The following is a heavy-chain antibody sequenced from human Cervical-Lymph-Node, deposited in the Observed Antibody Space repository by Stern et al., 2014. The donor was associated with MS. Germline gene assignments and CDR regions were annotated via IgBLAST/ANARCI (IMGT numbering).Heavy chain of an antibody. CDR1: TYTFTSYA. V-gene: IGHV7-4-1*02. Sequence: QVQLVQSGSELKKPGASVTVSCKASTYTFTSYALYWVRQAPGQGLEWVGWISTNSGNPTYAQGFTGRVVFSLDTSVSAAYLQISSLKTEDTAVYYCAREAEYSSSSGVDYWGQGTLVTVSP. CDR2: ISTNSGNP. CDR3: AREAEYSSSSGVDY. J-gene: IGHJ4*02. D-gene: IGHD6-6*01.